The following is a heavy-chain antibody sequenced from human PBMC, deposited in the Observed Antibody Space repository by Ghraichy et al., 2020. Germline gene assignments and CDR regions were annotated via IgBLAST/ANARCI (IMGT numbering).Heavy chain of an antibody. CDR2: IYPSGTP. D-gene: IGHD1-26*01. Sequence: SETLSLTCTVSGGSFSSHYWSWIRQPAGKGLEWLGRIYPSGTPNYNPSLRSRLTLSVDTSKNQFSLNVRSVPATDPAVYYCARGAASASHYFDYWGQGTLVTVSS. CDR3: ARGAASASHYFDY. CDR1: GGSFSSHY. J-gene: IGHJ4*02. V-gene: IGHV4-4*07.